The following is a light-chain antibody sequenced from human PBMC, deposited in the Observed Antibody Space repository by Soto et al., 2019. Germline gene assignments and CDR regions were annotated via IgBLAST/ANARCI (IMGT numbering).Light chain of an antibody. Sequence: DIVMTQSPDSLAVSLGERATINCKSSQSVLYSSNNKNYLAWYQQKPGQPPKLLIYWASTRESGVPDRFSGSGSGTDFNLTISSLQAEDVAVCYCQQYYSTPMFGQGTKVDIK. CDR2: WAS. CDR3: QQYYSTPM. V-gene: IGKV4-1*01. CDR1: QSVLYSSNNKNY. J-gene: IGKJ1*01.